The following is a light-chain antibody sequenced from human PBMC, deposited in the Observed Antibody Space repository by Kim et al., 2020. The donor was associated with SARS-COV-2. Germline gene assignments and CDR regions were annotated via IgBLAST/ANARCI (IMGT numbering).Light chain of an antibody. J-gene: IGLJ1*01. V-gene: IGLV2-8*01. CDR3: TTRANSDYI. CDR1: SSGFGGYGGYTY. CDR2: EVT. Sequence: QSALTQPPSASGSPGQSVTISCSGASSGFGGYGGYTYVSWYQQHPGNAPKLIIYEVTKRPSGVPDRFSGSKSGNTAFLTVSGLQAEDEADYYCTTRANSDYIFGAETKVTVL.